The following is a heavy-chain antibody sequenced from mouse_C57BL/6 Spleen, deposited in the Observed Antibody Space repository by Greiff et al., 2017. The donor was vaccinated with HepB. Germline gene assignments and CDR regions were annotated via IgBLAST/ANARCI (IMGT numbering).Heavy chain of an antibody. Sequence: EVKLMESGGGLVQPKGSLKLSCAASGFSFNTYAMNWVRQAPGKGLEWVARIRSKSNNYATYYADSVKDRFTISRDDSESMLYLQMNNLKTEDTAMYYCVRHYGNYVFAYWGQGTLVTVSA. CDR3: VRHYGNYVFAY. J-gene: IGHJ3*01. CDR1: GFSFNTYA. D-gene: IGHD2-1*01. V-gene: IGHV10-1*01. CDR2: IRSKSNNYAT.